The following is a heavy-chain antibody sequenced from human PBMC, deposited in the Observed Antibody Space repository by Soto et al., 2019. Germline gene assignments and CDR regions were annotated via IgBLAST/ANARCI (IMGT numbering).Heavy chain of an antibody. D-gene: IGHD5-18*01. Sequence: GASVKVSCKASGGTFSSYAISWVRQAPGQGLEWMGGIIPIFGTANYAQKFQGRVTITADESTSTAYMELSSLRSEDTAVYYCARSCGDTAMVGPNNWVDPWGQGTLVTV. J-gene: IGHJ5*02. CDR1: GGTFSSYA. V-gene: IGHV1-69*13. CDR2: IIPIFGTA. CDR3: ARSCGDTAMVGPNNWVDP.